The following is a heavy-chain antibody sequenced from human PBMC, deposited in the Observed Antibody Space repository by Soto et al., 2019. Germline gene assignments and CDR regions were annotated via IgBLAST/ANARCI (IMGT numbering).Heavy chain of an antibody. J-gene: IGHJ5*02. D-gene: IGHD3-9*01. CDR2: MNPNSGNT. CDR3: ARVKSYDILTGYSTWFDP. CDR1: GYTFTSYD. Sequence: GASVTVSCTASGYTFTSYDINWVRQAPGQGLEWMGWMNPNSGNTGYAQNFQGRVTMTRNTSISTAYMELSSLRSEDTAVYYCARVKSYDILTGYSTWFDPWGQGTLVTVSS. V-gene: IGHV1-8*01.